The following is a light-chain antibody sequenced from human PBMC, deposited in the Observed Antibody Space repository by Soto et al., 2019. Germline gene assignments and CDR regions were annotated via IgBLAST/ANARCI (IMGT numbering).Light chain of an antibody. CDR1: QRVTKY. J-gene: IGKJ5*01. CDR2: DAS. Sequence: EIVLTQSPITLSLSPAESATLSCRASQRVTKYLVWYQQKPGQAPRLLISDASYMATGIPARFSGSGSGTDFTLTISSLEPEDFALYYCQQHSNWPITFGQGTRLEI. V-gene: IGKV3-11*01. CDR3: QQHSNWPIT.